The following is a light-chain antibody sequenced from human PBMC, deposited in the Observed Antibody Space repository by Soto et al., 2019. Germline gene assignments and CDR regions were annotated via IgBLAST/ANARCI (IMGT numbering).Light chain of an antibody. CDR3: CSYAGSYAWV. J-gene: IGLJ3*02. CDR2: DVS. CDR1: RSDVGGYNC. Sequence: QSALTQPRSVSGSPGQSVTISCTGTRSDVGGYNCVSWYQQHPGKAPKLMIYDVSKRPSGVPDRFSGSKSGNTASLTISGLQAEDEADYYCCSYAGSYAWVFGGGTKLTVL. V-gene: IGLV2-11*01.